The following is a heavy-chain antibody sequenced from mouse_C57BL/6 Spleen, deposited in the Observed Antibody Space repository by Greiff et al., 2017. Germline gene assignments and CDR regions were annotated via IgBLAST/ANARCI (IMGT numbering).Heavy chain of an antibody. Sequence: EVQLQESGPGLVKPSQSLSLTCSVTGYSITSGYYWNWIRQFPGNKLEWMGYISYDGSNNYNPSLKNRISITRDTSKNQFFLKLNSVTTEDTATYYCARVDTTVVGDWYFDVWGTGTTVTVSS. CDR3: ARVDTTVVGDWYFDV. CDR2: ISYDGSN. J-gene: IGHJ1*03. CDR1: GYSITSGYY. D-gene: IGHD1-1*01. V-gene: IGHV3-6*01.